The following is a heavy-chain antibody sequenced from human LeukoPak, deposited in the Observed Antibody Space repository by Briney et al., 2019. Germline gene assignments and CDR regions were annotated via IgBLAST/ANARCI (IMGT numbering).Heavy chain of an antibody. V-gene: IGHV3-23*01. CDR1: GFTFSNAW. J-gene: IGHJ4*02. D-gene: IGHD3-10*01. Sequence: GGSLRLSYAASGFTFSNAWMSWVRQAPGKGLEWVSVLFTGGGRTLYADSVKGRFTISGDTSRTTLYLQMNGLRAEDTAVYYCAKECDYSPGHKFDLWGQGTLVTVSS. CDR2: LFTGGGRT. CDR3: AKECDYSPGHKFDL.